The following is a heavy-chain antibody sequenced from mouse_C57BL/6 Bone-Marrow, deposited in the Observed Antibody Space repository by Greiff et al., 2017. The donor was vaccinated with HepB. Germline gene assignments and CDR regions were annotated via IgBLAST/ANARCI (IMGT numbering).Heavy chain of an antibody. V-gene: IGHV14-2*01. D-gene: IGHD2-5*01. CDR3: ANSNLYAMDY. CDR1: GFNIKAYY. J-gene: IGHJ4*01. CDR2: IDPEDGET. Sequence: EVQLPQSGAVLVKPGASVKLSCTASGFNIKAYYMHWVMQRTEPGLEWLGRIDPEDGETKYAPKFLGKATITAGTASNTAYLQLSSLTSEDTAVYYCANSNLYAMDYWGQGTSVTVSS.